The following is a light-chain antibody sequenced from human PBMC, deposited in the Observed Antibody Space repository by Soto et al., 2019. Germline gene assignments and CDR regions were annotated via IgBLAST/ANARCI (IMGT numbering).Light chain of an antibody. V-gene: IGKV3-11*01. CDR3: QQRSNFT. Sequence: EIVLTQSPATLSLSPGERATLSCRASQSITTYLAWYQQKPGQAPRLLIYDASNWATGIPARFSGSGSGTDFTLTISSLEPEDFAVYYCQQRSNFTFGQGTRLEIK. CDR1: QSITTY. J-gene: IGKJ5*01. CDR2: DAS.